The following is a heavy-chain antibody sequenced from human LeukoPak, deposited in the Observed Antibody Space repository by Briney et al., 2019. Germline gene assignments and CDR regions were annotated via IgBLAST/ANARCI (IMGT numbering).Heavy chain of an antibody. V-gene: IGHV1-46*01. CDR1: GYTFTIYY. D-gene: IGHD3-16*01. J-gene: IGHJ6*03. CDR3: ARGRRFGGFYYYYMDV. Sequence: ASVTVSFKSSGYTFTIYYMHWVRQPPGQGLEWMGIINPSGGSTSYAQKFQGRVTMTRDTSTSTVYMELSSLRSEDTAVYYCARGRRFGGFYYYYMDVWGKGTTVTISS. CDR2: INPSGGST.